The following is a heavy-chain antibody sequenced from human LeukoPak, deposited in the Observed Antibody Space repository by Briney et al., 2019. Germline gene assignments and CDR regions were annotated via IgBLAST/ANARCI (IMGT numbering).Heavy chain of an antibody. J-gene: IGHJ5*02. CDR3: ARSGGPGAYHQLRYNWFDP. D-gene: IGHD2-15*01. CDR2: ITTISHYI. CDR1: GFTLSDYH. Sequence: GGSLRLSCAASGFTLSDYHMDWVRQAPGKGLEWLSSITTISHYIYYAGAVRGRFTISRDNAKNSLYLQMNSLIGEDTAVYYCARSGGPGAYHQLRYNWFDPWGQGTLVTVSS. V-gene: IGHV3-21*01.